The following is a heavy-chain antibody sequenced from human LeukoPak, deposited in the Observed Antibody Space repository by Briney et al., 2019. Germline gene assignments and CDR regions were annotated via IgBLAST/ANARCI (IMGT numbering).Heavy chain of an antibody. J-gene: IGHJ5*02. V-gene: IGHV1-69*04. CDR3: ARSLGYCSGGSCYTGKPYANWFDP. Sequence: GASVKVSCKASGYTFTSYGISWVRQAPGQGLEWMGRIIPILGIANYAQKFQGRVTITADKSTSTAYMELSSLRSEDTAVYYCARSLGYCSGGSCYTGKPYANWFDPWGQGTLVTVSS. CDR2: IIPILGIA. CDR1: GYTFTSYG. D-gene: IGHD2-15*01.